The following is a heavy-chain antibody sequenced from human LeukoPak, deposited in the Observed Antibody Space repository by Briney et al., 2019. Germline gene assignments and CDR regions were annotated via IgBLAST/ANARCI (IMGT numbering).Heavy chain of an antibody. CDR1: GFTFSSYA. V-gene: IGHV3-23*01. D-gene: IGHD6-13*01. J-gene: IGHJ6*02. Sequence: GGSLRLSCAASGFTFSSYAMSWVRQAPGKGLEWVSAISGSGGSTYYADSVKGRFTISRDNSKNTLYLQMNSLRAEDTAAYYCAKDQQQLVPYYYYYYGMDVWGQGTTVTVSS. CDR2: ISGSGGST. CDR3: AKDQQQLVPYYYYYYGMDV.